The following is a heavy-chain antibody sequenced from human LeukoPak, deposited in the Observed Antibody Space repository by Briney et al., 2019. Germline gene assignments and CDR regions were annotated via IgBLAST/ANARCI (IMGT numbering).Heavy chain of an antibody. Sequence: ASVKVSCKASGYTFTSYGISWVRQAPGQGLEWMGWISAYNGNTNYAQKLQGRVTLTTDTSTSTAYMELRSLRSDDTAVYYCARDTSRYYDSSGYHSWGQGTLVTASS. CDR3: ARDTSRYYDSSGYHS. V-gene: IGHV1-18*01. D-gene: IGHD3-22*01. J-gene: IGHJ1*01. CDR1: GYTFTSYG. CDR2: ISAYNGNT.